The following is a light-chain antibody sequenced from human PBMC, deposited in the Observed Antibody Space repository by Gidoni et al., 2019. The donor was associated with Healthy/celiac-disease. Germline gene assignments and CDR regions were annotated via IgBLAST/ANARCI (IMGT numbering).Light chain of an antibody. J-gene: IGKJ4*01. CDR1: QSISSY. Sequence: DSQSTQAPSSLSASVGDRVTITCRASQSISSYLNWYQQKPGNAPTLLIYAASSLQSGVPSRFSGSGSSTDFTLPISSLLPEDFATYYCQQSYSTPLTFXGXTKVEIK. CDR2: AAS. CDR3: QQSYSTPLT. V-gene: IGKV1-39*01.